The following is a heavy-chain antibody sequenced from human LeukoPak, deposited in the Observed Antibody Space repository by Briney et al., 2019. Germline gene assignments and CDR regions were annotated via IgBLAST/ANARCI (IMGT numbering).Heavy chain of an antibody. Sequence: GGSLRLSCAASGFTFSSYWMSWVRQAPGKGLEWVANIKQDGSEKYYVDSVKGRFTISRDNAKNSLYLQVNSLRVEDTAVYYCAREGTGSYMDVWGKGTTVTVSS. V-gene: IGHV3-7*01. CDR3: AREGTGSYMDV. CDR2: IKQDGSEK. CDR1: GFTFSSYW. J-gene: IGHJ6*03. D-gene: IGHD1/OR15-1a*01.